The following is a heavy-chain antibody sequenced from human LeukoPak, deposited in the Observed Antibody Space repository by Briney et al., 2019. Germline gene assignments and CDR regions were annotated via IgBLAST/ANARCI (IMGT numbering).Heavy chain of an antibody. D-gene: IGHD1-14*01. CDR1: GGSFSGYY. CDR3: ARGLTSYTPVSPPGY. Sequence: SETLSLTCAVYGGSFSGYYWSWIRQPPGKGLEWIGEINHSGSTNYNPSLKSRVTISVDTSKNQFSLKLSSVTAADTAVYYCARGLTSYTPVSPPGYWGQGTLATVSS. V-gene: IGHV4-34*01. CDR2: INHSGST. J-gene: IGHJ4*02.